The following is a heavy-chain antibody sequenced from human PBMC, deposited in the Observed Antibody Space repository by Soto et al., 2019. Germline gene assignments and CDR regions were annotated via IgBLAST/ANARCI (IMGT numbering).Heavy chain of an antibody. D-gene: IGHD1-26*01. CDR1: GFTFSTYA. CDR2: ISGSGRST. CDR3: AKRSGSYADAFDI. Sequence: PGGSLRLSCAASGFTFSTYAMSWVRQAPGKGLEWVSSISGSGRSTYHADSVKGRFTISRDNSKNTLYLQMNSPSAEDTALYYCAKRSGSYADAFDIWGQGTMVTVSS. J-gene: IGHJ3*02. V-gene: IGHV3-23*01.